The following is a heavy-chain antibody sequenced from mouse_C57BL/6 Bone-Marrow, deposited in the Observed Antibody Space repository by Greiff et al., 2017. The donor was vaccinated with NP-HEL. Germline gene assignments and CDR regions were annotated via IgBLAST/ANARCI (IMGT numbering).Heavy chain of an antibody. J-gene: IGHJ2*01. CDR1: GYTFTSYW. CDR2: IDPSDSYT. CDR3: ARGGVYGKVFDY. D-gene: IGHD2-1*01. Sequence: QVQLQQPGAELVMPGASVKLSCKASGYTFTSYWMHWVKQRPGQGLEWIGEIDPSDSYTNYNQKFKGKSTLTVDKSSSTAYMQLSSLTSEDSAVYYCARGGVYGKVFDYWGQGTTLTVSS. V-gene: IGHV1-69*01.